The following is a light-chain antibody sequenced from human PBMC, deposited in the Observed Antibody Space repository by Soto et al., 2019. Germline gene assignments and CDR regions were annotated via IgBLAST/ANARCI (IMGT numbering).Light chain of an antibody. V-gene: IGLV1-44*01. CDR3: AAWDDSLNVLV. Sequence: QSVLTQPPSVSGTPGQRVNMSCSGSSSNIGSKSVSWYQHLPQTAPKLLIYSNNQRPSGVPGRFSGYKSGTSASLAISGLQSDDETQYCCAAWDDSLNVLVFGGGTQLTVL. J-gene: IGLJ2*01. CDR1: SSNIGSKS. CDR2: SNN.